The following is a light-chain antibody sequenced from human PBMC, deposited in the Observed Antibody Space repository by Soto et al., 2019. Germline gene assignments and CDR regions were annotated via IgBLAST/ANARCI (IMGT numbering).Light chain of an antibody. Sequence: EIVLTQSPSTLSLSPGERGTLSGGGGQNLGTLYLSWFQQKSGQAPRLLIYSASRRSTGIPDRFTGSGSGTDFTLTINRVEPEDFAVYFCQQYADSPRTFGQGTKVDIK. CDR2: SAS. J-gene: IGKJ1*01. CDR3: QQYADSPRT. CDR1: QNLGTLY. V-gene: IGKV3-20*01.